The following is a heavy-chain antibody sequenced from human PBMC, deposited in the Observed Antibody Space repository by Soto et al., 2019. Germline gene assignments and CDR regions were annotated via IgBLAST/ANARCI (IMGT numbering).Heavy chain of an antibody. V-gene: IGHV3-7*01. CDR3: ARTGWVPITGTTKYFDY. D-gene: IGHD1-7*01. J-gene: IGHJ4*02. CDR2: IKQDGSEK. Sequence: GGSLRLSCAASGFTFSSYWMSWVRQAPGKGLEWVANIKQDGSEKYYVDSVKGRFTISRDNAKNSLYLQMNSLRAEDTAVYYCARTGWVPITGTTKYFDYWGQGTLVTVSS. CDR1: GFTFSSYW.